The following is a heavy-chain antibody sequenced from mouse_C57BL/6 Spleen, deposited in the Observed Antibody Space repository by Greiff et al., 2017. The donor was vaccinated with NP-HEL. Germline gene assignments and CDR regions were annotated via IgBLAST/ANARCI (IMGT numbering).Heavy chain of an antibody. V-gene: IGHV1-26*01. CDR2: INPNNGGT. CDR3: ARTGTSPDY. J-gene: IGHJ2*01. CDR1: GYTFTDYY. D-gene: IGHD4-1*01. Sequence: EVKVVESGPELVKPGASVKISCKASGYTFTDYYMNWVKQSHGKSLEWIGDINPNNGGTSYNQKFKGKATLTVDKSSSTAYMELRSLTSEDSAVDYCARTGTSPDYWGQGTTLTVSS.